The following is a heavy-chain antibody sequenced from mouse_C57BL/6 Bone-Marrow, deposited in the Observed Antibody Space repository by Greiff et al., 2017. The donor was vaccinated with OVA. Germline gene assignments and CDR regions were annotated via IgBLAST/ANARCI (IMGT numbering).Heavy chain of an antibody. CDR3: ARGYYGSSPKYFDV. D-gene: IGHD1-1*01. V-gene: IGHV1-59*01. CDR2: IDPSDSYT. Sequence: QVQLQQPGAELVRPGTSVKLSCKASGYTFTSYWMHWVKQRPGQGLEWIGVIDPSDSYTNYNQKFKGKATLTVDTSSSTAYMQLSSLTSEDSAVYYCARGYYGSSPKYFDVWGTGTTVTVSS. J-gene: IGHJ1*03. CDR1: GYTFTSYW.